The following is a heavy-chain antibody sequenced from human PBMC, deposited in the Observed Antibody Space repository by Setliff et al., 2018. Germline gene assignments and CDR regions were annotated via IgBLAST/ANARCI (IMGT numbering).Heavy chain of an antibody. CDR1: GGSISSYY. CDR3: ARSFSRSGKFLLDY. D-gene: IGHD1-26*01. Sequence: PSETLSLTCTVSGGSISSYYWSWIRQPPGKGQEWIGYIIHSGSTNYNPSLKSRVTISMDTSKNQFSLKVPSVTAADTAVYYCARSFSRSGKFLLDYWGQGALVTVSS. J-gene: IGHJ4*02. V-gene: IGHV4-59*12. CDR2: IIHSGST.